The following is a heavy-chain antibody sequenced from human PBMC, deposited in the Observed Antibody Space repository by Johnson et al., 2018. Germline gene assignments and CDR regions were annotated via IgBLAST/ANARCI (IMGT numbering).Heavy chain of an antibody. Sequence: QVQLVQSGGGVVQPGRSLTLSCAGSGFSFRSYAMHWVRQAPGKGLEWVAVVSYDGTGKFYVESMEGRFTISRDNSKNTLYLQLNILRSEDTAVYYCATESRGGKEFDYWGQGTLVTVSS. CDR2: VSYDGTGK. V-gene: IGHV3-33*05. CDR1: GFSFRSYA. D-gene: IGHD3-16*01. J-gene: IGHJ4*02. CDR3: ATESRGGKEFDY.